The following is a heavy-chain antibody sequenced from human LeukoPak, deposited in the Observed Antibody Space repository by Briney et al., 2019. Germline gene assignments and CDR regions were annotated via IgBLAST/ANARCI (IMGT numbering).Heavy chain of an antibody. V-gene: IGHV1-46*01. CDR2: INPSDGST. CDR3: ARDPLQGSGYKGNYFDF. Sequence: GASVKVSYKTSGYTFTAYYIHWVRQAPGQGLEWMGTINPSDGSTTYAQKVLGRVTMTRDTATSTVYMELSSLRSEDTAVYYCARDPLQGSGYKGNYFDFWGQGTLVTVSS. CDR1: GYTFTAYY. J-gene: IGHJ4*02. D-gene: IGHD1-1*01.